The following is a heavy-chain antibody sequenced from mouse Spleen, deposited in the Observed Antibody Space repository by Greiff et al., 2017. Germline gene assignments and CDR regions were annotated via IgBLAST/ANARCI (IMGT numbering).Heavy chain of an antibody. D-gene: IGHD1-1*01. Sequence: EVKLVESGGDLVKPGGSLKLSCAASGFTFSSYGMSWVRQTPDKRLEWVATISSGGSYTYYPDSVKGRFTISRDNAKNTLYLQMSSLKSEDTAMYYCASRTGSSYDWYFDVWGTGTTVTVSS. CDR2: ISSGGSYT. CDR1: GFTFSSYG. CDR3: ASRTGSSYDWYFDV. V-gene: IGHV5-6*02. J-gene: IGHJ1*03.